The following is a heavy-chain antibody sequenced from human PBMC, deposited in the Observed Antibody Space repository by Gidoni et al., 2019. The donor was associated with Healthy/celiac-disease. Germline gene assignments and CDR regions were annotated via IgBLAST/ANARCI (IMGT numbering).Heavy chain of an antibody. CDR2: ISGSGGST. Sequence: EVQLLESGGGLVQPGGSLRLSCAASGFTFSRYALSWVRQAPGKGLEWVSAISGSGGSTYYADSVKGRFTISRDNSKNTLYLQMNSLRAEDTAVYYCAKDFERYSSGWFVGRVHYYYYGMDVWGQGTTVTVSS. CDR1: GFTFSRYA. CDR3: AKDFERYSSGWFVGRVHYYYYGMDV. V-gene: IGHV3-23*01. J-gene: IGHJ6*02. D-gene: IGHD6-19*01.